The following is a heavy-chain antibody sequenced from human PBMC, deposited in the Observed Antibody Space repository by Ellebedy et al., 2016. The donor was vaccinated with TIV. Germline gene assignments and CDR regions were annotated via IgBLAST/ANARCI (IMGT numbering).Heavy chain of an antibody. Sequence: AASVKVSCKASGNTFTNHYIHWARQAPGQGLEWMGRINPDRGDTNFAQKFQGRVTVTRDTSTSTAYMELRRLTSDDTAVYYCARGLGWLQRDSDYWGQGTLVTVSS. V-gene: IGHV1-2*02. CDR1: GNTFTNHY. D-gene: IGHD5-24*01. CDR2: INPDRGDT. J-gene: IGHJ4*02. CDR3: ARGLGWLQRDSDY.